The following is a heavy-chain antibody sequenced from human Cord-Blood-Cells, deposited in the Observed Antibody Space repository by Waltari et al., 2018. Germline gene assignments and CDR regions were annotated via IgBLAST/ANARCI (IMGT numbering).Heavy chain of an antibody. Sequence: QVQLVQSGAEVKKPGSSVKVSCKASGGTFSSYAISWVRQAPGQGLEWMGGIIPIFGTANYAQKLQGRVTITADESTSTAYMELSSLRSKDTAVYYCARSRDYYDSSGCDYWGQGILVTVSS. D-gene: IGHD3-22*01. CDR2: IIPIFGTA. CDR3: ARSRDYYDSSGCDY. CDR1: GGTFSSYA. J-gene: IGHJ4*02. V-gene: IGHV1-69*01.